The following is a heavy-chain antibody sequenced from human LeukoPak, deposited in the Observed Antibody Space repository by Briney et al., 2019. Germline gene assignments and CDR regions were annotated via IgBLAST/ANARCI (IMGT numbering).Heavy chain of an antibody. CDR3: ARGLKRYFDWLLSSNWFDP. J-gene: IGHJ5*02. V-gene: IGHV1-46*01. Sequence: ASVKVSCKASGYTFTSYYMHWVRQAPGQGLEWMGIINPSGGSTSYAQKFQGRVTMTRNTSISTAYMELSSLRSEDTAVYYCARGLKRYFDWLLSSNWFDPWGQGTLVTVSS. CDR1: GYTFTSYY. CDR2: INPSGGST. D-gene: IGHD3-9*01.